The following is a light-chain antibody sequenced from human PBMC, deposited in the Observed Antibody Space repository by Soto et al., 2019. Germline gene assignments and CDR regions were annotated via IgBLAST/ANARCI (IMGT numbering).Light chain of an antibody. J-gene: IGKJ1*01. CDR3: QQSYSTPRT. CDR2: AAS. CDR1: QGISTY. V-gene: IGKV1-39*01. Sequence: DVKVTNSASTLSGTIGDRATITCRASQGISTYLAWYQQKPGKAPKLLIYAASSLQSGVPSRFSGSGSGTDFTLTISSLQPEDFATYYCQQSYSTPRTFGQGTKVDI.